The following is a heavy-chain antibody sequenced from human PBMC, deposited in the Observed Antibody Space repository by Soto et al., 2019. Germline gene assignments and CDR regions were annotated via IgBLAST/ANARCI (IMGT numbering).Heavy chain of an antibody. CDR3: ARDEQAQLVPVNVGY. D-gene: IGHD6-13*01. CDR2: IWYDGSNK. J-gene: IGHJ4*02. Sequence: GGSLRLSCAASGFTFSSYGMHWVRQAPGKGLEWVAVIWYDGSNKYYADSVKGRFTISRDNSKNTLYLQMNSLRAEDTAVYYCARDEQAQLVPVNVGYWGQGTLVTVSS. CDR1: GFTFSSYG. V-gene: IGHV3-33*01.